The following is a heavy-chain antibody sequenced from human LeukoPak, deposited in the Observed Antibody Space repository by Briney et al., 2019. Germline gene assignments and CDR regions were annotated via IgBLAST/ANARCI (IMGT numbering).Heavy chain of an antibody. CDR2: IWYDGSNK. Sequence: GRSLRLSCAASGFTFSSYGMHWVRQAPGKGLEWVAVIWYDGSNKYYADSVKGRFTISRDNSKNTLYLQMNSLRAEDTAVYYCARDAYGIAVAGTSLDYWGQGSLVTVSS. V-gene: IGHV3-33*01. J-gene: IGHJ4*02. D-gene: IGHD6-19*01. CDR3: ARDAYGIAVAGTSLDY. CDR1: GFTFSSYG.